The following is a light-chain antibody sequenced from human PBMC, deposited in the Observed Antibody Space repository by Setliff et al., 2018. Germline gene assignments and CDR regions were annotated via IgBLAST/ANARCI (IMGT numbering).Light chain of an antibody. J-gene: IGLJ2*01. Sequence: QSVLAQPAAVSGSPGQSITISCTGTSSDVGGYDYDSWYQQHPDKAPKLVIYEVFKRPSGLSDRFSGSKSGNTASLTISGLQAEDEADYYCLSYTSKTTHALFGGGTKVTVL. CDR3: LSYTSKTTHAL. V-gene: IGLV2-14*01. CDR2: EVF. CDR1: SSDVGGYDY.